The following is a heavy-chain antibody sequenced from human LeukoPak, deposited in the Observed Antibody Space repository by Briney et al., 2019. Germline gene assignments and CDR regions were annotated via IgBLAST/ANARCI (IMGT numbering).Heavy chain of an antibody. CDR2: MNPNIGNT. V-gene: IGHV1-8*01. Sequence: ASVKVSCKASGYTFTSYDINWVRQAPGQGLEWMGWMNPNIGNTGYAQKFQGRVTMTRNTSISTAYMELSSLRSEDTAVYYCARYRGYYEPGFDNWGQGTLVTVSS. CDR3: ARYRGYYEPGFDN. J-gene: IGHJ4*02. CDR1: GYTFTSYD. D-gene: IGHD3-22*01.